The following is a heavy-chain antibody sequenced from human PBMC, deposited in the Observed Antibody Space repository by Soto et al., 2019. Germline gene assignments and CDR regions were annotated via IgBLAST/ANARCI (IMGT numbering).Heavy chain of an antibody. D-gene: IGHD4-17*01. CDR1: GGAFSSYA. Sequence: SVKVSCEASGGAFSSYAISWVRQAPGQGLEWMGGIIPIFGTANYAQKFQGRVTITADESTSTAYMELSSLRSEDTAVYYCASNYGDYSYFDYWGQGTLVTV. CDR2: IIPIFGTA. V-gene: IGHV1-69*13. J-gene: IGHJ4*02. CDR3: ASNYGDYSYFDY.